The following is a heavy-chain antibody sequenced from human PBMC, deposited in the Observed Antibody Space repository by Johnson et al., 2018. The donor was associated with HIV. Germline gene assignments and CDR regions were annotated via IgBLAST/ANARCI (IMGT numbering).Heavy chain of an antibody. V-gene: IGHV3-66*02. CDR3: ARPPPFMGNYGSGSWWAFDI. CDR1: GFTVSSNY. D-gene: IGHD3-10*01. Sequence: VQLVESGGGLVQPGGSLRLSCAASGFTVSSNYMSWVRQAPGKGLEWVSTLNWTGGITGYAASVKGRFTISRDNSKNTLYLQMNSLRAEDTAVYYCARPPPFMGNYGSGSWWAFDIWGQGTMVTVSS. J-gene: IGHJ3*02. CDR2: NWTGGIT.